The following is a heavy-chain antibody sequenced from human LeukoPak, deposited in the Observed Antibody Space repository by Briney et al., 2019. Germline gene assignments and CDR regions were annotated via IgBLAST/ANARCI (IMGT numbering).Heavy chain of an antibody. CDR3: ARGGRFLEWSGGPVYYYYGMDV. J-gene: IGHJ6*02. V-gene: IGHV3-11*01. CDR1: GFTFSDYY. CDR2: ISSSGSTR. D-gene: IGHD3-3*01. Sequence: GGSLRLSCAASGFTFSDYYVSWIRQAPGKGLEWVSYISSSGSTRYYADSVKGRFTISRDNAKNSLYLQMNSLRAEDTAVYYCARGGRFLEWSGGPVYYYYGMDVWGQGTTVTVSS.